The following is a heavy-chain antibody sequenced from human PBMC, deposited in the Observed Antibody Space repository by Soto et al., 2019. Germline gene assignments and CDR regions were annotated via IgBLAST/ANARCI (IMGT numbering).Heavy chain of an antibody. CDR1: GYTFTGYY. CDR2: INPNSGGT. D-gene: IGHD3-22*01. V-gene: IGHV1-2*04. Sequence: ASVKVSCKASGYTFTGYYMHWVRQAPGQGLEWMGWINPNSGGTNYAQKFQGWVTMTRDTSISTAYMELSRLRSDDTAVYYCARASPESYYYDSSGYWYYFDYWGQGTLVTVSS. J-gene: IGHJ4*02. CDR3: ARASPESYYYDSSGYWYYFDY.